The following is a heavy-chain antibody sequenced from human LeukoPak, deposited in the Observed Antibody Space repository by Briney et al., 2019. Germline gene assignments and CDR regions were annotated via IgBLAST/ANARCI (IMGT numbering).Heavy chain of an antibody. D-gene: IGHD3-22*01. Sequence: GGSLRLSCAASGFTFSSFWMSWFRQAPGKGLEYMADINEDGSEKHYVDSVKGRFTISRDNAKNSLYLQMNSLRVEDTAVYYCARDELPDDNSGYAFDCWGQGTLVTVSS. CDR1: GFTFSSFW. V-gene: IGHV3-7*01. CDR2: INEDGSEK. CDR3: ARDELPDDNSGYAFDC. J-gene: IGHJ4*02.